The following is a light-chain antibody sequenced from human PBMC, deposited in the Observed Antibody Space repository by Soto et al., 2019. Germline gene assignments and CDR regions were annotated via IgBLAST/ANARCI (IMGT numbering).Light chain of an antibody. CDR1: QSVSSN. V-gene: IGKV3D-15*01. J-gene: IGKJ2*01. CDR3: QQYSTWPPDT. Sequence: EIMMTQSPATLSVSPGDRVTLSCRASQSVSSNLAWYQQKRGQAPRLLIHGASTRATGIPARFSGSASGTEFTLTIDSLQSEDFAVYYCQQYSTWPPDTFGQGTKLEIK. CDR2: GAS.